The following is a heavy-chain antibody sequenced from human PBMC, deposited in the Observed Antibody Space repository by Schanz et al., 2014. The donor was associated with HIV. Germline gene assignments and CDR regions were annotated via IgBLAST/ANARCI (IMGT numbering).Heavy chain of an antibody. Sequence: VQLVESGGGLVQPGGSLRLSCAASGFSFSSYAMSWVRQAPGKGLEWVAVISYDGNNQYYADSMKGRFTISRDNSRNRVFLQMNSLRAEDTAVYYCARKTGTPLDWYFDLWGRGTLVTVSS. CDR1: GFSFSSYA. CDR3: ARKTGTPLDWYFDL. V-gene: IGHV3-30*03. D-gene: IGHD1-1*01. J-gene: IGHJ2*01. CDR2: ISYDGNNQ.